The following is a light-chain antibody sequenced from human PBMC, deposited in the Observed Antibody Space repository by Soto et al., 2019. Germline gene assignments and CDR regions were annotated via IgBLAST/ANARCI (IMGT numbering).Light chain of an antibody. CDR2: ANT. V-gene: IGLV1-40*01. Sequence: QSVLTQPPSVSGAPGQRVTISCTGSSSNIGAGYDVHWYQQLPGTAPKLLIYANTNRPSGVPDRFSGSKSGTSASLAITGLQAEDEADYYCQSYDSSLSAFFGGGTKLTVL. CDR3: QSYDSSLSAF. CDR1: SSNIGAGYD. J-gene: IGLJ2*01.